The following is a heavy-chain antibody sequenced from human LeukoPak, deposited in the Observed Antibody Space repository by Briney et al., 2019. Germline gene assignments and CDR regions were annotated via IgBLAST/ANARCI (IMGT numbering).Heavy chain of an antibody. CDR3: ARGSRSYYKLTSLGYFDY. Sequence: WIRQPPGKGLEWIGSIYYSGSTYYNPSLKSRVTISVDTSKNQFSLKLSSVTAADTAVYYCARGSRSYYKLTSLGYFDYWGQGTLVTVSS. D-gene: IGHD3-10*01. CDR2: IYYSGST. V-gene: IGHV4-39*01. J-gene: IGHJ4*02.